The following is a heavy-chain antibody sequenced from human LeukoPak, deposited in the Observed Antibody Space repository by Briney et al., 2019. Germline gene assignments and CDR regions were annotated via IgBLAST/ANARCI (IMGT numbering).Heavy chain of an antibody. CDR1: GGSFSGYY. J-gene: IGHJ6*04. CDR3: AGLGYCSGGSCYSHSRYYYGMDV. D-gene: IGHD2-15*01. V-gene: IGHV4-34*01. Sequence: SETLSLTCAVYGGSFSGYYWSWIRQPPGKGLEWIGEINHSGSTNYNPSLKSRVTISVDTSKNQFSLKLSSVTAADTAVYYCAGLGYCSGGSCYSHSRYYYGMDVWGKGTTVTVPS. CDR2: INHSGST.